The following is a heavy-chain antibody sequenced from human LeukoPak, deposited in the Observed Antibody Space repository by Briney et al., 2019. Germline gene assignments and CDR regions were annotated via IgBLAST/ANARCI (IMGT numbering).Heavy chain of an antibody. Sequence: APVKVSCRAYGYTFTSYGISWVRQAPGQGLEWMGWISAYNGNTNYAQKLQGRVTMTKDTSTSTAYMELRSLRSDDTAVYYCARDLGDIVVVPSAFTLPWGQGTLVTVSS. J-gene: IGHJ5*02. CDR3: ARDLGDIVVVPSAFTLP. CDR1: GYTFTSYG. CDR2: ISAYNGNT. D-gene: IGHD2-2*01. V-gene: IGHV1-18*01.